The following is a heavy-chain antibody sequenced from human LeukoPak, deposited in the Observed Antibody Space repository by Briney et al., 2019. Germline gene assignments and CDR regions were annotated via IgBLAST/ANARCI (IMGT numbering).Heavy chain of an antibody. J-gene: IGHJ6*02. Sequence: SETLSLTCTVSGGSISSYYWSWMRQPPGKGLEWIGYIYYSGSTEYNPSLKSRVTMSVDASKNQFSLKLSSVTAADTAVYYCARDRGHYYGMDVWGQGTTVTVSS. CDR3: ARDRGHYYGMDV. CDR1: GGSISSYY. D-gene: IGHD5-12*01. V-gene: IGHV4-59*01. CDR2: IYYSGST.